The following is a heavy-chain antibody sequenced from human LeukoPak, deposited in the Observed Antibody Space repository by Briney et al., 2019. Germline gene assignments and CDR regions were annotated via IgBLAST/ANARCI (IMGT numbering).Heavy chain of an antibody. CDR2: IWYDGSNK. J-gene: IGHJ4*02. D-gene: IGHD5-18*01. Sequence: GRSLRLSCAASGFTFSSYGMHWVRQAPGKGLEWVAVIWYDGSNKYYADSVKGRFTISRDNSKNALYLQMNSLRAEDTAVYYCARAEVDTAMGSVWGQGTLVTVSS. V-gene: IGHV3-33*01. CDR3: ARAEVDTAMGSV. CDR1: GFTFSSYG.